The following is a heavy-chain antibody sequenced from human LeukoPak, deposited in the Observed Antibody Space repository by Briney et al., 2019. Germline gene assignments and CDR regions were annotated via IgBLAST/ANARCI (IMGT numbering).Heavy chain of an antibody. J-gene: IGHJ4*02. D-gene: IGHD3-9*01. Sequence: GGSLRLSCAASGFTFNNYALHWVRQAPGKGLEWVAVISYDGTNKYFADSVKGRFTISRDNSKNTLYLQMNSLRVEDTALYYCARNYPDGGGGRYFDWLPVFWGQGTLVTVSS. CDR3: ARNYPDGGGGRYFDWLPVF. CDR1: GFTFNNYA. CDR2: ISYDGTNK. V-gene: IGHV3-30-3*01.